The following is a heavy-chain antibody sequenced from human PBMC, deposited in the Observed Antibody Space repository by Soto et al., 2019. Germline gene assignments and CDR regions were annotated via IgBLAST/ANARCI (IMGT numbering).Heavy chain of an antibody. Sequence: PGGSLRLSCAASGFTFSSYGMHWVRQAPGRGLEWVAVIWYDGSNKYYADSVKGRFTISRDNSKNTLYLQMNSLRAEDTAVYYCARGGIAARPADYWGQGTLVTVSS. CDR3: ARGGIAARPADY. CDR2: IWYDGSNK. J-gene: IGHJ4*02. D-gene: IGHD6-6*01. V-gene: IGHV3-33*01. CDR1: GFTFSSYG.